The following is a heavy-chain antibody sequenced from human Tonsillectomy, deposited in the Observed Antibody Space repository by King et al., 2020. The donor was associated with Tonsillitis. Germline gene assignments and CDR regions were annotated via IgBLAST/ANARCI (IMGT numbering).Heavy chain of an antibody. CDR3: ARHFGPTYYYDSSGYYLDY. CDR1: GGSISSYY. J-gene: IGHJ4*02. V-gene: IGHV4-59*08. CDR2: IYYSGST. Sequence: QLQESGPGLVKPSETLSLTCTVSGGSISSYYWSWIRQPPGTGLEWIGYIYYSGSTNYNPSLKSRVTISVDTSKNQFSLKLSSVTAADTAVYYCARHFGPTYYYDSSGYYLDYWGQGTLVTVSS. D-gene: IGHD3-22*01.